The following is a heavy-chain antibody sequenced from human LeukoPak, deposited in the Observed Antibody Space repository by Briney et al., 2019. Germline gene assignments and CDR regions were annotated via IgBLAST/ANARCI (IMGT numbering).Heavy chain of an antibody. CDR2: INHSGTT. V-gene: IGHV4-34*01. Sequence: SEALSLTCAVYGGSFSGCYWSWIRQPPGKGLEWIGEINHSGTTNNNPSLKSRVSISVDTSKNQFSLKLSSVIAADTAVYYCARGRTGYYYGSGKIYYYGLDVWGQGTTVTVSS. CDR1: GGSFSGCY. J-gene: IGHJ6*02. D-gene: IGHD3-10*01. CDR3: ARGRTGYYYGSGKIYYYGLDV.